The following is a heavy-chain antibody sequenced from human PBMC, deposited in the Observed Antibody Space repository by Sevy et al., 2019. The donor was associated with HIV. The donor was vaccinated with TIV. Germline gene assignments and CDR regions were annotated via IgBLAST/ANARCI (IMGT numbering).Heavy chain of an antibody. CDR1: GYTFTSYG. V-gene: IGHV1-18*01. J-gene: IGHJ4*02. CDR2: ISAYNGNT. D-gene: IGHD6-6*01. CDR3: ARVPEYSSSFSFDY. Sequence: ASVKVSCKASGYTFTSYGISWVRQAPGQGLEWMGWISAYNGNTNYAQKLQGRVTMTTDTSTSTAYMELRSLRSDDTAVYYCARVPEYSSSFSFDYWGQRTLVTVSS.